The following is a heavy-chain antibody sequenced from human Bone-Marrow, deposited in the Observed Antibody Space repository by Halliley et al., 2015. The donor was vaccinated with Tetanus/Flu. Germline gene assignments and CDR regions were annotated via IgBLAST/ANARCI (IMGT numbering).Heavy chain of an antibody. CDR1: GFTFSNTW. D-gene: IGHD6-6*01. CDR2: IKSETRGGTT. CDR3: TTHSSSYYYEY. V-gene: IGHV3-15*01. J-gene: IGHJ4*02. Sequence: SLRLSCAASGFTFSNTWLSWVRQDPEKGLAWVGRIKSETRGGTTDYPAPVKGRFTVSRDDSKDTLYLHMNDLKSEDTAVYYCTTHSSSYYYEYWGQGTRVTVSS.